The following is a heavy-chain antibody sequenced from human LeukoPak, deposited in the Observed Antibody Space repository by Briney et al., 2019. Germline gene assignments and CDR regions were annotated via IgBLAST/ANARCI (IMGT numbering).Heavy chain of an antibody. Sequence: SETLSLTCTVSGGSISSGDYHWSWIRQPPGKGLEWIGYIYYSGSTYYNPSLKGRVTISVDTSKNQFSLKLSSVTAADTAVYYCARNDYYYHILTGYYGGTTFDYWGQGTLVTVSS. CDR3: ARNDYYYHILTGYYGGTTFDY. D-gene: IGHD3-9*01. V-gene: IGHV4-30-4*01. CDR1: GGSISSGDYH. J-gene: IGHJ4*02. CDR2: IYYSGST.